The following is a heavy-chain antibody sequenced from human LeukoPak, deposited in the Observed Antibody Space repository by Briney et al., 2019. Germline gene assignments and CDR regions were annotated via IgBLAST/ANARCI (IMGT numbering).Heavy chain of an antibody. CDR2: FDPEDGET. J-gene: IGHJ6*03. CDR1: GYTFTGYY. CDR3: ATLYYDILTGYPVRSYYYMDV. V-gene: IGHV1-24*01. Sequence: WASVKVSCKASGYTFTGYYMHWVRQAPGKGLEWMGGFDPEDGETIYAQKFQGRVTMTEDTSTDTAYMELSSLRSEDTAVYYCATLYYDILTGYPVRSYYYMDVWGKGTTVTISS. D-gene: IGHD3-9*01.